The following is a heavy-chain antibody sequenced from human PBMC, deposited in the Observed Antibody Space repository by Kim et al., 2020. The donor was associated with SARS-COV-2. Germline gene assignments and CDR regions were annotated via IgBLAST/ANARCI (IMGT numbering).Heavy chain of an antibody. CDR2: IYYSGST. CDR1: GGSISSYY. J-gene: IGHJ4*02. V-gene: IGHV4-59*08. Sequence: SETLSLTCTVSGGSISSYYWSWIRQPPGKGLEWIGYIYYSGSTNYNPSLKSRLTISVDTSKNQFSLKLSSVTAADTAVYYCSSTSPATGMYYWGQGTLVTVSS. CDR3: SSTSPATGMYY. D-gene: IGHD3-10*01.